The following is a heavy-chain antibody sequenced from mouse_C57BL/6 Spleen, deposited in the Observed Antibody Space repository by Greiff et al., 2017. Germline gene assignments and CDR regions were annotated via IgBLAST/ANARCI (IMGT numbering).Heavy chain of an antibody. CDR2: IDPSDSYT. D-gene: IGHD1-1*01. Sequence: QVQLKQPGAELVMPGASVKLSCKASGYTFTSYWMHWVKQRPGQGLEWIGEIDPSDSYTNYNQKFKGKSTLTVDKSSSTAYMQLSSLTSEDSAVYYCARAYYYGSEGAMDYWGQGTSVTVSS. V-gene: IGHV1-69*01. CDR3: ARAYYYGSEGAMDY. J-gene: IGHJ4*01. CDR1: GYTFTSYW.